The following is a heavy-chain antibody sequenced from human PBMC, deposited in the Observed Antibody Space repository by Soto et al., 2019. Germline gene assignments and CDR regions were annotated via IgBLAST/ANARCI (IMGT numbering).Heavy chain of an antibody. Sequence: QVQLVESGGGVVQPGRSPRLSCAASGFTFSSYAMHWVRQAPGKGLEWVAVISYDGSNKYYADSVKGRFTISRDNSKNTLYLQMNSLRAEDTDVYYCARERTPCHCSGGSCYPGYWGQGTLVTVSS. CDR1: GFTFSSYA. J-gene: IGHJ4*02. D-gene: IGHD2-15*01. CDR3: ARERTPCHCSGGSCYPGY. V-gene: IGHV3-30-3*01. CDR2: ISYDGSNK.